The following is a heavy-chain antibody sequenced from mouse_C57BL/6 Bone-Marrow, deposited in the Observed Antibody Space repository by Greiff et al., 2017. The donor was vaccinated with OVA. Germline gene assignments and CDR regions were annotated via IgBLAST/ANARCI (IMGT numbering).Heavy chain of an antibody. CDR2: INPNNGGT. CDR1: GYTFTDYN. J-gene: IGHJ1*03. CDR3: ERGADYYGSRHWYFDV. D-gene: IGHD1-1*01. V-gene: IGHV1-22*01. Sequence: EVQLQQSGPELVKPGASVKMSCKASGYTFTDYNMHWVKQSHGKSLEWIGYINPNNGGTSYNQKFKGNATLTVNKSSSTAYMELRSLTSEDSAVYYCERGADYYGSRHWYFDVWGTGTTVTVSS.